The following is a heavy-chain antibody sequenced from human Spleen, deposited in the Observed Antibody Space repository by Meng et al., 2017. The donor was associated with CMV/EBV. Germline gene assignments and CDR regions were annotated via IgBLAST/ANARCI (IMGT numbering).Heavy chain of an antibody. Sequence: SETLSLTCAVHGVSFSHSDWTWIRQSPGKGLEWIGEISPSGSTNYNPSLKSRVTISRDTSNNQFSLNLTSVTAADTAIYYCAREWGASYPYYGMDVWGQGTTVTVSS. CDR1: GVSFSHSD. D-gene: IGHD1-26*01. V-gene: IGHV4-34*01. CDR3: AREWGASYPYYGMDV. J-gene: IGHJ6*02. CDR2: ISPSGST.